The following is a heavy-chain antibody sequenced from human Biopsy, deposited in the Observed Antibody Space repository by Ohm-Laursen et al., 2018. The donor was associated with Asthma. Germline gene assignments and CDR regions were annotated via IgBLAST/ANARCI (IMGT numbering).Heavy chain of an antibody. CDR1: GLTFRNYG. D-gene: IGHD1-1*01. Sequence: SLRLSCAASGLTFRNYGLHWVRQAPGKGLEWVALISYDGGTQYYADSVKGRFTISRDNSQDTLDLQMNSLREEDTAVYYCVRDGTDDAFDIWGQGTVVSVSS. V-gene: IGHV3-30*03. CDR2: ISYDGGTQ. J-gene: IGHJ3*02. CDR3: VRDGTDDAFDI.